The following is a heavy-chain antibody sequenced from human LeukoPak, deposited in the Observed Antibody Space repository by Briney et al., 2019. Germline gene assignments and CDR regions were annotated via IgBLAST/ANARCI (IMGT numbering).Heavy chain of an antibody. CDR1: GGSISSYY. D-gene: IGHD3-22*01. CDR3: ARLRALSYYDSSGDLYYFEY. CDR2: IYYSGIT. Sequence: SETLSLTCTVSGGSISSYYWGWLRQPPGKGLEWIGFIYYSGITDYNPSLESRVTISVDTSQNQFSLKLTSVTAADTAVYYCARLRALSYYDSSGDLYYFEYWGQGTLVTVSS. V-gene: IGHV4-59*01. J-gene: IGHJ4*02.